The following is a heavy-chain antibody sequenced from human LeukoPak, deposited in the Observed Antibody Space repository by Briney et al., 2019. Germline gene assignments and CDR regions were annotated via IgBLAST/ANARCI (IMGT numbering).Heavy chain of an antibody. J-gene: IGHJ6*02. Sequence: GGSLRLSCAASGFTVSSNYMSWVRQAPGKGLEWVAVIWYDGSNKYYADSVKGRFTISRDNSKNTLYLQMNSLRAEDTAVYYCARESRYCSGGSCYSSYYYYGMDVWGQGTTVTVSS. CDR2: IWYDGSNK. CDR1: GFTVSSNY. V-gene: IGHV3-33*08. D-gene: IGHD2-15*01. CDR3: ARESRYCSGGSCYSSYYYYGMDV.